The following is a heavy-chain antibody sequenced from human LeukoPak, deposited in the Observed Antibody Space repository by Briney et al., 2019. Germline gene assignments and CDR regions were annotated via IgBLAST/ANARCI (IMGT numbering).Heavy chain of an antibody. V-gene: IGHV3-23*01. J-gene: IGHJ4*02. Sequence: GGSLRLSCAASGVTLTNSAMRLLRQAPGKGLEWVSAISGSGGSTFYAGSVKGRFTISRDNSKNTLSLQMTSLRAEDTAVYYCATKLGSGYDYVYWRQGTLVTVSS. CDR3: ATKLGSGYDYVY. CDR2: ISGSGGST. CDR1: GVTLTNSA. D-gene: IGHD5-12*01.